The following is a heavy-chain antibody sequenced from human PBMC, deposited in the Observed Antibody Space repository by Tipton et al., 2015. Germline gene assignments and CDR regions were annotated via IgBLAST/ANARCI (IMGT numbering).Heavy chain of an antibody. J-gene: IGHJ4*02. CDR2: ISDTGST. CDR3: ARTLVVVAATPGESDY. V-gene: IGHV4-30-4*08. CDR1: GGSISNYY. Sequence: LRLSCSVSGGSISNYYWSWIRQPPGKGLEWIGYISDTGSTYYNPSLKSRVTISVDTSKNQFSLRLSSVTAADTAVYYCARTLVVVAATPGESDYWGQGTLVTVSS. D-gene: IGHD2-15*01.